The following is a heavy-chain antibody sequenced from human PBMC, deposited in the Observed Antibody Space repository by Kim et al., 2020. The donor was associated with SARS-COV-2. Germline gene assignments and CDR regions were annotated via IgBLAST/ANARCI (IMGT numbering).Heavy chain of an antibody. J-gene: IGHJ4*02. V-gene: IGHV3-23*01. D-gene: IGHD3-10*01. CDR3: ATHYFCSGSFYNAMDY. CDR1: GFTFSRYA. CDR2: INYSSGNA. Sequence: GGSLRLSCTASGFTFSRYAMSWVRQAPGKGLEWVSSINYSSGNAYYADSVKGRFTISRDNSKDTMYLQMNSLRAEDTAKYHCATHYFCSGSFYNAMDYWGQGTLVTVSS.